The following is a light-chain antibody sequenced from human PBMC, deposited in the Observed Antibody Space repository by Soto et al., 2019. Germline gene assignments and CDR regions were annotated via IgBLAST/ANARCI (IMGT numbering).Light chain of an antibody. CDR1: QSVGSY. Sequence: EIVLTQSPATLSLSPGERATLSCRASQSVGSYFAWYQQKPGQAPRLLIYDASNRDTGLPARFSGSGSGTALTLTISSLEPDDFAVYYCQQRGKWPVTFGQGTRVDIK. CDR3: QQRGKWPVT. J-gene: IGKJ1*01. V-gene: IGKV3-11*01. CDR2: DAS.